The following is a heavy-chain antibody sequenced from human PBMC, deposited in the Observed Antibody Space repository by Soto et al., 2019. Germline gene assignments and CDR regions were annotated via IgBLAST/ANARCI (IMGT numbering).Heavy chain of an antibody. CDR3: ARGIRNYYGVDV. Sequence: EVQLVESGGGLVQPGGSLRLSSVASGFTFSSYWMHWVRQAPRKGLVWVSRIKFDGSSTSYADSVKGRFTISRDNAKNTVYLQMNSLRADDTGVYYCARGIRNYYGVDVWGQGTTVTVSS. CDR2: IKFDGSST. D-gene: IGHD1-20*01. CDR1: GFTFSSYW. V-gene: IGHV3-74*01. J-gene: IGHJ6*02.